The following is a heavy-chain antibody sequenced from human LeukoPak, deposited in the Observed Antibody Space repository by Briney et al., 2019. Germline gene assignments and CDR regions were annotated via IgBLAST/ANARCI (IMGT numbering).Heavy chain of an antibody. CDR3: ARHIVGFLEWPHHYYYGMDV. CDR1: GGSISSYY. V-gene: IGHV4-59*08. CDR2: IYYSGST. J-gene: IGHJ6*02. D-gene: IGHD3-3*01. Sequence: KTSETLSLTCTVSGGSISSYYWSWIRQPPGKGLEWTGYIYYSGSTNYNPSLKSRVTISVDTSKNQFSLKLSSVTAADTAVYYCARHIVGFLEWPHHYYYGMDVWGQGTMVTVSS.